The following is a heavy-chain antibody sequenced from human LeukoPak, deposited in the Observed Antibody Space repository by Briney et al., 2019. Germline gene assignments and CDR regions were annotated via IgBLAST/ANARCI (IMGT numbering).Heavy chain of an antibody. CDR3: ARDGFLEWDYCGMDV. V-gene: IGHV4-61*08. Sequence: PSETLSLTCTVSGGSVSSGGYYWSWIRQPPGKGLEWIGYIYYSGSTNYNPSLKSRVTISVDTSKNQFSLKLSSVTAADTAVYYCARDGFLEWDYCGMDVWGQGTTVTVSS. D-gene: IGHD3-3*01. CDR1: GGSVSSGGYY. CDR2: IYYSGST. J-gene: IGHJ6*02.